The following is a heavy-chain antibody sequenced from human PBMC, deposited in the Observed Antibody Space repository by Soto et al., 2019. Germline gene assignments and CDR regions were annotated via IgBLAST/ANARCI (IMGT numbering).Heavy chain of an antibody. CDR1: GYSIGSGYC. CDR3: ARTFDYYGMDV. J-gene: IGHJ6*02. V-gene: IGHV4-38-2*01. CDR2: IYHAGSV. Sequence: KPAETLSLTCAVSGYSIGSGYCWAWIRQSPGKGLEWIGSIYHAGSVYYNPSLNGRVALSMDTSKNHFSLKLTSVTAADTAVYYCARTFDYYGMDVWGQGTTVTVSS.